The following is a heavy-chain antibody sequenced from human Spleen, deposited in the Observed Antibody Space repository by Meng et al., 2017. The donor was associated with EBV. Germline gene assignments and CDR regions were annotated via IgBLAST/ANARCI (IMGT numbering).Heavy chain of an antibody. Sequence: QVPPQGPVPGLVTPSGAPSLPCAVSGDDSTSSNGWTWVRQSPGKGLDWIAEIYHSGSTNFNPSLKSRVTISVDKSKNKFSLKLNSVTAADTAIYYCARGGYRAYDPFDSWGQGTLVTVSS. D-gene: IGHD5-12*01. CDR2: IYHSGST. V-gene: IGHV4-4*02. J-gene: IGHJ4*02. CDR1: GDDSTSSNG. CDR3: ARGGYRAYDPFDS.